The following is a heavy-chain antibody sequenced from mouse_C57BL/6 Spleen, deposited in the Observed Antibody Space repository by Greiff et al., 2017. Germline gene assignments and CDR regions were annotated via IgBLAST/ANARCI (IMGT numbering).Heavy chain of an antibody. CDR2: IYPRSGNT. D-gene: IGHD1-1*01. J-gene: IGHJ2*01. CDR1: GYTFTSYG. V-gene: IGHV1-81*01. CDR3: ARRRFITTVVDYFDD. Sequence: VQRVESGAELARPGASVKLSCKASGYTFTSYGISWVKQRTGQGLEWVGEIYPRSGNTYYNEKFKGKATLTADKSSSTAYMELRSLTSEDSAVYFCARRRFITTVVDYFDDWGQGTTLTVSS.